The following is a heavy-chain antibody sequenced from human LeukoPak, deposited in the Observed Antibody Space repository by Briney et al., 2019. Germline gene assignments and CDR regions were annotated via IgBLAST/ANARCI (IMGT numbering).Heavy chain of an antibody. D-gene: IGHD6-13*01. Sequence: SVKVSCKASGGTFNSYAISWVRQAPGQGLEWMGGIIPIFGTTNYARKFRGRVTLTADKSTRTAYMELSSLRSEDTAVYYCARDRDRSSWYYFDSWGQGTLVTVSS. V-gene: IGHV1-69*06. CDR2: IIPIFGTT. CDR1: GGTFNSYA. CDR3: ARDRDRSSWYYFDS. J-gene: IGHJ4*02.